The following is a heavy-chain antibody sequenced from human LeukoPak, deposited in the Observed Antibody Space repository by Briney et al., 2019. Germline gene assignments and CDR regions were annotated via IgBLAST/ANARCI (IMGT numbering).Heavy chain of an antibody. CDR1: GYTFTSYG. CDR2: ISAYNGNT. D-gene: IGHD5-12*01. V-gene: IGHV1-18*01. J-gene: IGHJ4*02. CDR3: ARENSGYDLSYFDY. Sequence: ASVEVSCKASGYTFTSYGISWVRQAPGQGLEWMGWISAYNGNTNYAQKLQGRVTMTTDTSTSTAYMELRSLRSDDTAVYYCARENSGYDLSYFDYWGQGSLVTVSS.